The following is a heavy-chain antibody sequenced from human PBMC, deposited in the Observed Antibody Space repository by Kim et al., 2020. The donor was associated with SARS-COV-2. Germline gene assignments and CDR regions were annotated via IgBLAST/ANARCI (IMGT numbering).Heavy chain of an antibody. V-gene: IGHV3-30-3*01. D-gene: IGHD4-17*01. CDR2: ISYDGSNK. J-gene: IGHJ4*02. CDR1: GFTFSSYA. CDR3: ARDGPDDYGGSDY. Sequence: GGSLRLSCAASGFTFSSYAMHWVRQAPGKGLEWVAVISYDGSNKYYADSVKGRFTISRDNSKNTLYLQMNSLRAEDTAVYYCARDGPDDYGGSDYWGQGTLVTVSS.